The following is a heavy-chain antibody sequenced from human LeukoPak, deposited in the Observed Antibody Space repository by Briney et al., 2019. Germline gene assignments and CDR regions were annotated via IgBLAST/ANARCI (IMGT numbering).Heavy chain of an antibody. CDR2: INHSGST. V-gene: IGHV4-39*07. J-gene: IGHJ2*01. Sequence: PSETLSLTCTVSGGSISSGSYYWSWIRQPPGKGLEWIGEINHSGSTNYNPSLKSRVTISVDTSKNQFSLKLSSVTAADTAVYYCARARRAFVVVTAGRYWYFDLWGRGTLVTVSS. D-gene: IGHD2-21*02. CDR1: GGSISSGSYY. CDR3: ARARRAFVVVTAGRYWYFDL.